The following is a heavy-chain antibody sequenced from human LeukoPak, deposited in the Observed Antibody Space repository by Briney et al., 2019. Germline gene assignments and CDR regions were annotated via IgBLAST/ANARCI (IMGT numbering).Heavy chain of an antibody. V-gene: IGHV3-15*01. CDR1: GFTFTNAW. J-gene: IGHJ4*02. D-gene: IGHD1-26*01. CDR3: TVRERLDY. CDR2: IKSKDDGGTT. Sequence: GGSLRLSCAASGFTFTNAWMKWVRQAPGKGLEWVGHIKSKDDGGTTRYATPVTGRFTISRDDSKNTLYLQMNSLKTEDTAVYYCTVRERLDYWGQGTLVTVSS.